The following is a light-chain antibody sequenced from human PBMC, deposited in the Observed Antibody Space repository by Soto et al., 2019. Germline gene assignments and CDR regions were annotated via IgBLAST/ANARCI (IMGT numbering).Light chain of an antibody. V-gene: IGLV1-47*01. Sequence: QLVLTQPPSASGTPGQTVSISCSGGWYNIGKNLGYWYQQLPGTAPKLLIYMTDKRPSGVPDRFSGSKSGSPASLAVSGLRSEDEAVYYCAAWDDSLRAGVFGGGTKLTVL. CDR3: AAWDDSLRAGV. CDR2: MTD. CDR1: WYNIGKNL. J-gene: IGLJ3*02.